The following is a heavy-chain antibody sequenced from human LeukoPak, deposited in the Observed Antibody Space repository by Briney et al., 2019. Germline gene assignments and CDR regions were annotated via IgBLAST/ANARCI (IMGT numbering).Heavy chain of an antibody. CDR2: INPNSGGT. CDR1: GCTFTDYY. Sequence: GASVKVSCKASGCTFTDYYIHWVRQAPGQGLEWMGWINPNSGGTNYAQKFQGRVTMTRDTSISTAYMELSSLRSDDTAVYYCARDLNAAKEPRGYWGQGTLVTVSS. J-gene: IGHJ4*02. V-gene: IGHV1-2*02. D-gene: IGHD1-14*01. CDR3: ARDLNAAKEPRGY.